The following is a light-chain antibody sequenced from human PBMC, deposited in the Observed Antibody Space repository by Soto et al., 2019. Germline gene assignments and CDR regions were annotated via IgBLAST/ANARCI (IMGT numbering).Light chain of an antibody. CDR1: QSVSSS. J-gene: IGKJ2*01. Sequence: EIVMTQSPATLSVSPGERATLSCRASQSVSSSLAWYQQKPGQAPRLLFYGASTRATGVPARFSGSGSGTEFTLTISSLQSEDLAVYYCQQYNNGLYTFGQGTKLEIK. CDR2: GAS. V-gene: IGKV3-15*01. CDR3: QQYNNGLYT.